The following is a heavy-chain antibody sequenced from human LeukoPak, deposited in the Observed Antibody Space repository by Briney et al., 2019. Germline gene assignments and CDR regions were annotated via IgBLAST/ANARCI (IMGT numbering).Heavy chain of an antibody. CDR2: ISYDGSNK. Sequence: GGSLRLSCAASGFTFSSYAMHWVRQAPGKGLEWVAVISYDGSNKYYADSVKGRFTISRDNSKNTLYLQMNSLRAEDTAVYYCARGGCSGGSCLLDYWGQGTLVTVSS. CDR3: ARGGCSGGSCLLDY. J-gene: IGHJ4*02. CDR1: GFTFSSYA. V-gene: IGHV3-30-3*01. D-gene: IGHD2-15*01.